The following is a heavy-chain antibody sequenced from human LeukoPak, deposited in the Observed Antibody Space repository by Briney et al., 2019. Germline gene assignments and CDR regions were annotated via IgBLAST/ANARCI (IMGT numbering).Heavy chain of an antibody. V-gene: IGHV4-59*01. CDR2: IFYSGST. D-gene: IGHD6-13*01. J-gene: IGHJ4*02. CDR3: ARDKQPGDY. Sequence: PSETLSLTCTVSGGSLTSYFWGWIRQPPGKGLEWIGYIFYSGSTNYNPSLKSRVTISVDTSKNQFSLRLSSVTAADTAVYYCARDKQPGDYWGQGTLVTVSS. CDR1: GGSLTSYF.